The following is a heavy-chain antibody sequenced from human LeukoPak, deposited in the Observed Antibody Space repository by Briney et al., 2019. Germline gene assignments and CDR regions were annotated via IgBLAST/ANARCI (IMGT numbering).Heavy chain of an antibody. Sequence: GGSLRLSCAASGFTLSSYSMNWVRQAPGKGLEWISYISSSSSAIYYADSVKGRFTISRDNAKNSLYLQMNSLRDEDTAVYYCVRDRFYSFDYWGQRTRLTVSS. CDR2: ISSSSSAI. CDR3: VRDRFYSFDY. V-gene: IGHV3-48*02. CDR1: GFTLSSYS. J-gene: IGHJ4*02.